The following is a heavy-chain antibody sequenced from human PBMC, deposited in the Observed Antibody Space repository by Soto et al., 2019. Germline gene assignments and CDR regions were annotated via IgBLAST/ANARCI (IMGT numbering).Heavy chain of an antibody. CDR2: INQDGSDI. Sequence: GGSLRLSCAASGFTFSGYWMSWVRQAPGKGLDWVANINQDGSDIYYADPVKGRFTISRDNAKNSLYLQMNSLRAEDTALYYCAKDYAIAAAGNGYGMDVWGQGTTVTVSS. J-gene: IGHJ6*02. CDR1: GFTFSGYW. D-gene: IGHD6-13*01. V-gene: IGHV3-7*05. CDR3: AKDYAIAAAGNGYGMDV.